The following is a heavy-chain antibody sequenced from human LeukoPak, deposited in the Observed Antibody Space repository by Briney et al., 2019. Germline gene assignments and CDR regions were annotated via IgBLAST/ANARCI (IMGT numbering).Heavy chain of an antibody. J-gene: IGHJ4*02. V-gene: IGHV3-23*01. CDR1: GFTFSSYA. CDR2: ISGSATGGIT. Sequence: GGSLRLSCAASGFTFSSYAMSWVRQSPGKGLEWVSAISGSATGGITNYADSVKGRFTISRDNDKNTVYLQMNNLRVEDTAVYYCANHRSAFEFWGQGTLVTVSS. D-gene: IGHD3-10*01. CDR3: ANHRSAFEF.